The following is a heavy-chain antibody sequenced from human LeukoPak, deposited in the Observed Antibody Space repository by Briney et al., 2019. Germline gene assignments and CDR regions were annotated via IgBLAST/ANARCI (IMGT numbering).Heavy chain of an antibody. CDR2: IFSDGNT. J-gene: IGHJ4*02. CDR1: GFTFSKYA. D-gene: IGHD3-22*01. Sequence: QPGGSLRLSCAASGFTFSKYAIHWVRQAPGKGLEWGAVIFSDGNTYYADSVKGRFTISRDNSKNPLYLQMNSLRAEDTAVYYCAKDGGYYDSSGYYRFDYWGQGTLVTVSS. CDR3: AKDGGYYDSSGYYRFDY. V-gene: IGHV3-NL1*01.